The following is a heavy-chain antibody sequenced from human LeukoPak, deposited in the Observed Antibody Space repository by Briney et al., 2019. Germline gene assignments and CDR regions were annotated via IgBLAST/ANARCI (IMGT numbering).Heavy chain of an antibody. V-gene: IGHV4-38-2*02. D-gene: IGHD6-13*01. CDR2: IYHSGST. CDR3: ARDTYTIAAAGTSGFDY. CDR1: GYSISSGYY. J-gene: IGHJ4*02. Sequence: SETLSLTCTVSGYSISSGYYWGWIRQPPGKGLEWIGSIYHSGSTYYNPSLKSRVTISVDKSKNQFSLKLSSVTAADTAVYYCARDTYTIAAAGTSGFDYWGQGTLVTVSS.